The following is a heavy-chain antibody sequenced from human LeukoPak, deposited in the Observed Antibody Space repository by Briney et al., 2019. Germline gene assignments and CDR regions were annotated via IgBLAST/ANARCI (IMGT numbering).Heavy chain of an antibody. CDR3: ARGRRFVVVPAASDYYYYMDV. V-gene: IGHV4-34*01. D-gene: IGHD2-2*01. Sequence: SETLSLTCAVYGGSFSGYYWSWIRQPPGKGLEWIGEINHSGSTNYNPSLKSRVTISVDTSKNQFSLKLSSVTAADTAVYYRARGRRFVVVPAASDYYYYMDVRGKGTTVTVSS. J-gene: IGHJ6*03. CDR2: INHSGST. CDR1: GGSFSGYY.